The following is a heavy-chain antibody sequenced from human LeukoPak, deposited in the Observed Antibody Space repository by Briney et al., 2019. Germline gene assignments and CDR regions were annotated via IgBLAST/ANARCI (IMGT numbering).Heavy chain of an antibody. J-gene: IGHJ4*02. V-gene: IGHV3-72*01. Sequence: GGSLRLSCVASGFIFSDYYMDWVRQAPGKGLEWVGRIRNKANSNTTEYAASVKGRLTISRDNSKNTLYLQINSLKTDDTAVYYCVRNAREYTSGYWLHDWGQGTLVTVSS. CDR1: GFIFSDYY. D-gene: IGHD3-22*01. CDR3: VRNAREYTSGYWLHD. CDR2: IRNKANSNTT.